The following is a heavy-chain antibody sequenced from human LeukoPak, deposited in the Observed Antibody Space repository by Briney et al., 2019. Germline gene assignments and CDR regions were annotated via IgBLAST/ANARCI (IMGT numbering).Heavy chain of an antibody. V-gene: IGHV4-59*10. J-gene: IGHJ3*02. CDR1: GGSINNYY. D-gene: IGHD6-19*01. CDR3: ARSLEQWLSAFDI. Sequence: SETLSLTCSVSGGSINNYYWSWIRQPAGKGLEWIGRIYTSGSTNYNPSLKSRVTMSVDTSKNQFSLKLSSVTAADTAVYYCARSLEQWLSAFDIWGQGTMVTVSS. CDR2: IYTSGST.